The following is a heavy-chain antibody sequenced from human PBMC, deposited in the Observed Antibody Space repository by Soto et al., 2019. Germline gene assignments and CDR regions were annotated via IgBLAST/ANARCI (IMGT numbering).Heavy chain of an antibody. CDR3: ATQRLCTGGHCWNWFDP. V-gene: IGHV1-3*01. CDR2: INAGNGNT. CDR1: GYTFTGYA. J-gene: IGHJ5*02. Sequence: ASVKVSCKASGYTFTGYAMHWVRQAPGQRLEWMGWINAGNGNTKYSQKFQGRVTITRDTSKKQFSLKLNSVTAADTAVYYCATQRLCTGGHCWNWFDPWGQGTLVTVSS. D-gene: IGHD2-8*02.